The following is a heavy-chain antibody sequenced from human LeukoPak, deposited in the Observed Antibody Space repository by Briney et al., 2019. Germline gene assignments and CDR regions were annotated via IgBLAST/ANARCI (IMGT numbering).Heavy chain of an antibody. CDR1: GGSITSSSYY. CDR2: IYYSGRI. CDR3: ARAPGKYRAAADI. V-gene: IGHV4-39*01. J-gene: IGHJ3*02. Sequence: PSETLSLTCTVSGGSITSSSYYWGWIRQPPGKGLDWIGSIYYSGRIHYNPSLKSRVTISVDTSKNQFSLRLSSVTAADTAVYYCARAPGKYRAAADIWGQGTMVTVSS. D-gene: IGHD6-13*01.